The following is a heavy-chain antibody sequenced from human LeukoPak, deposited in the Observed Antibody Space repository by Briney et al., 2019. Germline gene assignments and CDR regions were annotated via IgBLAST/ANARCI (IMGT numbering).Heavy chain of an antibody. J-gene: IGHJ4*02. CDR2: IYWDDDK. V-gene: IGHV2-5*02. CDR1: GFSLRTSGVG. CDR3: AHRQQLGVFDY. D-gene: IGHD6-13*01. Sequence: ESGPTLVNPTQTLTLTCTFSGFSLRTSGVGVGWIRQPPGKALEWLSLIYWDDDKRYSPSLKSRLTITKDTSKNQVVLTITNMDPVDTATYYCAHRQQLGVFDYWGQGTLVTVSS.